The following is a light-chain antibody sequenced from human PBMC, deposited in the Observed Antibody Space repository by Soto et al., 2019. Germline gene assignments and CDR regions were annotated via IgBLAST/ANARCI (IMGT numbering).Light chain of an antibody. V-gene: IGKV1-39*01. CDR1: QSISSY. Sequence: DIQMTQSPSSLSASVGDRVTITCRASQSISSYLNWYQQKPGKAPKLLIYAASSLQSGVPSRFSGSGSRTDFTLTISILQPEEFATYYGQQSYSTPYSAFGPGTKVDIK. CDR2: AAS. J-gene: IGKJ3*01. CDR3: QQSYSTPYSA.